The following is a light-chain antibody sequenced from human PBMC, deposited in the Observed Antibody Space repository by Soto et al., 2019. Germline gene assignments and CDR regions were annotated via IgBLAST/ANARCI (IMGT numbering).Light chain of an antibody. CDR3: AAWDDSLRGVV. J-gene: IGLJ3*02. CDR2: RSN. CDR1: TSNIGTNY. Sequence: QSVLTQPPSASGTPGQRVTISCSGGTSNIGTNYVYWYQQLPGTAPKLLIYRSNQRPSGVPDRLSGSKSGTSASLAISGLRSEDEADYYCAAWDDSLRGVVFGGGTKVTVL. V-gene: IGLV1-47*01.